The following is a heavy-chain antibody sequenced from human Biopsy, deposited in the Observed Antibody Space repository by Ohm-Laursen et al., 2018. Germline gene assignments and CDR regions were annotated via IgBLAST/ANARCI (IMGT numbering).Heavy chain of an antibody. Sequence: GTLSLTCTVSGGSFTGHYWTWIRQPPGKGLGWIGHISHTGYTSYKSSLKSRVTISLDTSRKHFSLRLASLAAADTAVYYCARGSNEYGGLYFPHWGQGTLVTVSS. V-gene: IGHV4-59*11. CDR1: GGSFTGHY. D-gene: IGHD4-23*01. CDR3: ARGSNEYGGLYFPH. CDR2: ISHTGYT. J-gene: IGHJ1*01.